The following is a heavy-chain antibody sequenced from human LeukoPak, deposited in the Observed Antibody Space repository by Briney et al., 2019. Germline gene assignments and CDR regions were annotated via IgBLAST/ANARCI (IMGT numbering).Heavy chain of an antibody. Sequence: GGSLRLSCAASGFTFSSYWMHWVRQAPGKGLVWVSRINSDGSSTSYADSVKGRFTISRDNAKNTLHLQMNSLRAEDTAVYYCARTLLYSYGYVYWGQGTLVTVSS. CDR1: GFTFSSYW. CDR3: ARTLLYSYGYVY. J-gene: IGHJ4*02. V-gene: IGHV3-74*01. D-gene: IGHD5-18*01. CDR2: INSDGSST.